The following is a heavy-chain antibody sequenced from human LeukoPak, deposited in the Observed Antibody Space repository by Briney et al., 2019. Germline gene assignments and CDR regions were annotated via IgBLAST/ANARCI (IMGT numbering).Heavy chain of an antibody. Sequence: SETLSLTCTVAGGSISSSSYYWGWIRQPPGKGLEWIGSIYNSGRTYYSPSLKSRVTISVDTSKNQFSLKLSSVTAADTAVYYCARLFPSGSFLDYWGQGTLVTVS. D-gene: IGHD1-26*01. CDR3: ARLFPSGSFLDY. V-gene: IGHV4-39*01. CDR2: IYNSGRT. J-gene: IGHJ4*02. CDR1: GGSISSSSYY.